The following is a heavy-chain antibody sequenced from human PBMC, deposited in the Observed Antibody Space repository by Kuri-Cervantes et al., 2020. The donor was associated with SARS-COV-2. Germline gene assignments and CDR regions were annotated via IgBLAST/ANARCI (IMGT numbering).Heavy chain of an antibody. Sequence: SVKVSCKASGGTFSSYAISWVRQAPGQGLEWMGGIIPIFGTANYAQKFQGRVTITADKSTSTAYMELSSLRSEDTAVYYCASRGNIVVVPAAVGENWFDPWGQGTLVTVSS. CDR2: IIPIFGTA. J-gene: IGHJ5*02. D-gene: IGHD2-2*01. CDR1: GGTFSSYA. V-gene: IGHV1-69*06. CDR3: ASRGNIVVVPAAVGENWFDP.